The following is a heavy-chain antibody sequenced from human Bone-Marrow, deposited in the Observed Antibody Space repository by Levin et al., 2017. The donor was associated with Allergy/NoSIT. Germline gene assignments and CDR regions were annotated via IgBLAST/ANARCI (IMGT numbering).Heavy chain of an antibody. V-gene: IGHV3-30*18. J-gene: IGHJ6*03. CDR3: AKDRTGGIAVAGYYYYYYMDV. CDR2: ISYDGSNK. Sequence: GESLKISCAASGFTFSSYGMHWVRQAPGKGLEWGAVISYDGSNKYYADSVKGRFTISRDNSKNTLYLQMNSLRAEDTAVYYCAKDRTGGIAVAGYYYYYYMDVWGKGTTVTVSS. CDR1: GFTFSSYG. D-gene: IGHD6-19*01.